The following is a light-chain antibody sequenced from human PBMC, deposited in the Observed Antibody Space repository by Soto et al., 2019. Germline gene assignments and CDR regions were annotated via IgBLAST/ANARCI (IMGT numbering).Light chain of an antibody. CDR3: SSFTSSTTYV. J-gene: IGLJ1*01. CDR1: SSDVGNYNY. V-gene: IGLV2-14*01. Sequence: QSAVTQSASVSGSPGQSITISCTGTSSDVGNYNYVSWYQQHPGEVPKLIIFNVNNRPSGVSNRFSGSKSGNTASLTISGLQAEDEADYYCSSFTSSTTYVFGTGTKVTVL. CDR2: NVN.